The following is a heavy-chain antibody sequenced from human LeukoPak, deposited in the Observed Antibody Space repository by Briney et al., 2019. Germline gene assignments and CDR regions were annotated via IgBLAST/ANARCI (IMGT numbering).Heavy chain of an antibody. D-gene: IGHD6-13*01. CDR1: GDTFRSYA. CDR3: VRDRESGYRSSWYGRTFDP. J-gene: IGHJ5*02. V-gene: IGHV1-69*05. Sequence: VASVKVSCKASGDTFRSYAISWVRHAPGQGLEWMGRLIPIFGTANYAQKFQGRVTTTTDESTSTAYIEKRRLRAQDTHVYYSVRDRESGYRSSWYGRTFDPWGQGTLVTVSS. CDR2: LIPIFGTA.